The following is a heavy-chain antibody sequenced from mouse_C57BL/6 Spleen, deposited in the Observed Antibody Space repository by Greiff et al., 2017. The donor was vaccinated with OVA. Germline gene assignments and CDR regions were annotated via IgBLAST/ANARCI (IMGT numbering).Heavy chain of an antibody. CDR1: GYTFTSYW. D-gene: IGHD4-1*01. CDR3: ARPGTGNYFDY. J-gene: IGHJ2*01. Sequence: VQLQQPGTELVKPGASVKLSCKASGYTFTSYWMHWVKQRPGQGLEWIGNINPSNGGTNYNEKFKSKATLTVDKSSSTAYMQLSSLTSEDSAVYIGARPGTGNYFDYWGQGTTLTVSS. V-gene: IGHV1-53*01. CDR2: INPSNGGT.